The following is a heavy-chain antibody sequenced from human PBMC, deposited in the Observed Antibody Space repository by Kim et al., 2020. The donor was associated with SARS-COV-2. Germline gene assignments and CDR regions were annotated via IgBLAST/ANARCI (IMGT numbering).Heavy chain of an antibody. CDR3: ARWGEYQLLYYYYGMDV. D-gene: IGHD2-2*01. V-gene: IGHV1-18*01. J-gene: IGHJ6*02. CDR1: GYTFTSYG. Sequence: ASVKVSCKASGYTFTSYGISWVRQAPGQGLEWMGWISAYNGNTNYAQKLQGRVTMTTDTSTSTAYMELRSLRSDDTAVYYCARWGEYQLLYYYYGMDVWGQGTTVTVSS. CDR2: ISAYNGNT.